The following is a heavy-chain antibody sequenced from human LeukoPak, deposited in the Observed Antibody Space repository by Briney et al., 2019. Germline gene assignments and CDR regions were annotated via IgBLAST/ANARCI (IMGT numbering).Heavy chain of an antibody. CDR1: GFTFSNYA. J-gene: IGHJ4*02. CDR3: AKSADYDVLTGSYDSDY. Sequence: GGSLRLSCAASGFTFSNYAMGWVRQAPGKGREWVSAASGADTGTDYTDSGKGRFTISRHNSKHTLYLQMNSLSAQHTAIYYCAKSADYDVLTGSYDSDYWGQGPLVTVPS. V-gene: IGHV3-23*01. CDR2: ASGADTGT. D-gene: IGHD3-9*01.